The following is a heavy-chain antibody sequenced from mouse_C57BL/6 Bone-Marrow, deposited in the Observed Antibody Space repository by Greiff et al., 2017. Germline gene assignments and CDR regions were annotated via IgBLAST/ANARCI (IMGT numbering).Heavy chain of an antibody. J-gene: IGHJ2*01. CDR2: IDPSDSYT. CDR3: AREGSTMVPYYFDY. CDR1: SYTFTSYW. V-gene: IGHV1-69*01. D-gene: IGHD2-2*01. Sequence: QVQLQQPGAELVMPGASVKLSCKASSYTFTSYWMHWVKQRPGQGLEWIGEIDPSDSYTNYNQKFKGKSTLTVDKSSSTAYMQLSSLTSEDSAVYYCAREGSTMVPYYFDYWGQGTTLTVSS.